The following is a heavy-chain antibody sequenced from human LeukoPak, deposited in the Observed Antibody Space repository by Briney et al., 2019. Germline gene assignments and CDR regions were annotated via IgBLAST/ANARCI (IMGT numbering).Heavy chain of an antibody. CDR1: GYTFTNYF. CDR2: INPHDGST. D-gene: IGHD5-12*01. V-gene: IGHV1-46*01. Sequence: GASVKVSCKASGYTFTNYFMHWVRQAPGQGLEWMGTINPHDGSTNYAQNFQGRVTMTRDTSTSTFHMELSSLRSEDTALYFCARARGYSGYHPVDYWGQGTLVTVSS. CDR3: ARARGYSGYHPVDY. J-gene: IGHJ4*02.